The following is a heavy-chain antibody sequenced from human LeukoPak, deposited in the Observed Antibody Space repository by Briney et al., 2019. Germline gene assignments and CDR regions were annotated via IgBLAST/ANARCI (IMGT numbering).Heavy chain of an antibody. CDR2: IRYDGSNK. V-gene: IGHV3-30*02. CDR3: AKEVATTKDY. J-gene: IGHJ4*02. D-gene: IGHD2-15*01. CDR1: GFTFSSYG. Sequence: GGSLRLSCAASGFTFSSYGMHWVRQAPGKGLEWVAFIRYDGSNKYYADSVKGRFTISRDNSKNTLYLQTNSLRAEDTAVYYCAKEVATTKDYWGQGTLVTVSS.